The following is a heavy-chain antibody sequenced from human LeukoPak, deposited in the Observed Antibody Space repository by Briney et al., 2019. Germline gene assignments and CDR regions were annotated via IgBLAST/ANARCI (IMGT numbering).Heavy chain of an antibody. D-gene: IGHD4-17*01. CDR3: ARNQDYGVYNSVGAFDI. J-gene: IGHJ3*02. CDR1: GFTFSSYG. CDR2: IWYDGSNK. Sequence: GRSLRLSCAASGFTFSSYGMHWVRQAPGKGLEWAAVIWYDGSNKYYADSVKGRFTISRDNSKNTLYLQMNSLRAEDTAVYYCARNQDYGVYNSVGAFDIWGQGTMVTVSS. V-gene: IGHV3-33*01.